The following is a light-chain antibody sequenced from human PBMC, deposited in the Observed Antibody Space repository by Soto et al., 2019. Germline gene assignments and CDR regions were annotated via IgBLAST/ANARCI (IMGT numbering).Light chain of an antibody. CDR2: HAS. CDR3: QQYGNTPPYT. CDR1: QSVNSNY. J-gene: IGKJ2*01. Sequence: EIVSTQSPGTLSLSPGERATLSCMASQSVNSNYLAWYQQKPGQAPRLLIYHASSRAAGIPDRFSGSGSGTDFTLTISRLETEDFAVYYCQQYGNTPPYTIGQGTKLDFK. V-gene: IGKV3-20*01.